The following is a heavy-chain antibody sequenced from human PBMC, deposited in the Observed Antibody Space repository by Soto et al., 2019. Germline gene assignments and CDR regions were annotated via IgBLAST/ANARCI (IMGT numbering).Heavy chain of an antibody. Sequence: PSETLSLTCTVSGASISTSKTYWGWIRQSPGKGLEWIGSIYYSGSTYYNPSLKSRVTISVDKSKNQFSLKLSSVTAADTAVYYCARRCTAAQNFFDYWGQGTLVTVSS. V-gene: IGHV4-39*07. CDR1: GASISTSKTY. CDR2: IYYSGST. J-gene: IGHJ4*02. D-gene: IGHD6-6*01. CDR3: ARRCTAAQNFFDY.